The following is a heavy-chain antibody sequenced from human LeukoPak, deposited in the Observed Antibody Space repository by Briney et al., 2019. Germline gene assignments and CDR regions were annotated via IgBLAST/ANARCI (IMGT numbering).Heavy chain of an antibody. CDR3: GRGSSGYYYYHWHLDL. D-gene: IGHD3-22*01. CDR2: IKQDGSQK. J-gene: IGHJ2*01. V-gene: IGHV3-7*01. Sequence: GGSLTLSRPASEFTLSGYWMTWVRPPAGKGPAWVADIKQDGSQKNYMHSLKGRFTISRDNARNSLFLQTNRLRVEDTAVYYCGRGSSGYYYYHWHLDLWGRGTLLSVSS. CDR1: EFTLSGYW.